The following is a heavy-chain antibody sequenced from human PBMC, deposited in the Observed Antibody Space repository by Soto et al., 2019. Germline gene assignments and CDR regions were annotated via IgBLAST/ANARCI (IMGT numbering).Heavy chain of an antibody. CDR2: ISSSGSTI. CDR1: GFTFSDYY. Sequence: GGSMRLSCAASGFTFSDYYMSWIRQAPGKGLEWVSYISSSGSTIYYADSVKGRFTISRDNAKNSLYLQMNSLRAEDTAVYYCARDQYSSGSRRKSHYYYYMDVWGKGTTVTVSS. CDR3: ARDQYSSGSRRKSHYYYYMDV. J-gene: IGHJ6*03. D-gene: IGHD6-19*01. V-gene: IGHV3-11*01.